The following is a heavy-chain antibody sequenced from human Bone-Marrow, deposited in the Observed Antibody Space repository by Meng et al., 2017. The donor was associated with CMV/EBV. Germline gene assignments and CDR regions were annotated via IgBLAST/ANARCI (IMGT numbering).Heavy chain of an antibody. Sequence: SETLSLTCTVSGGSVSSGSYYWSWIRQPPGKGLEWIGYIYYSGSTNYNPSLKSRVTISVDTSKNQFSLKLSSVTAADTAVYYCGWTGNPNYYYYGMDVWGQGTTVTVSS. J-gene: IGHJ6*02. V-gene: IGHV4-61*01. CDR1: GGSVSSGSYY. CDR2: IYYSGST. CDR3: GWTGNPNYYYYGMDV. D-gene: IGHD3/OR15-3a*01.